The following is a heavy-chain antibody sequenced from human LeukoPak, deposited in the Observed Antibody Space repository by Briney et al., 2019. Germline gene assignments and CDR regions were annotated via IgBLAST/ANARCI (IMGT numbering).Heavy chain of an antibody. D-gene: IGHD2-2*01. Sequence: PSETLSLTCTVSGGSISSYYWSWIRQPPGKGLEWIGYIYYSGSTNYNPSLKSRVTISVDTSKNQFSLKLSSVTAADTAVYYCAREDYQLPFDYWGQGTLVTVSS. J-gene: IGHJ4*02. CDR1: GGSISSYY. CDR3: AREDYQLPFDY. V-gene: IGHV4-59*12. CDR2: IYYSGST.